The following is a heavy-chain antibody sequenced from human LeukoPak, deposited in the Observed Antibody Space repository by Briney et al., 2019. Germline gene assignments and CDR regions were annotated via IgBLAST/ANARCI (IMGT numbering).Heavy chain of an antibody. CDR1: GGTFSSYA. CDR2: IIPILGIA. Sequence: ASVKVSCKASGGTFSSYAISWVRQAPGQGLEWMGRIIPILGIANYAQKFQGRVTITADKSTNTAYMELSSLRSEDTAVYYCARVGSRDGYNFDYWGQGTLVTVSS. CDR3: ARVGSRDGYNFDY. J-gene: IGHJ4*02. D-gene: IGHD5-24*01. V-gene: IGHV1-69*04.